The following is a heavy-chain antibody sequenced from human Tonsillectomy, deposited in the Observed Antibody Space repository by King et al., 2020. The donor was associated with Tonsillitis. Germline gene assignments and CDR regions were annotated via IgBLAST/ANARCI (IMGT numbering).Heavy chain of an antibody. D-gene: IGHD3-10*01. CDR2: IYSGGST. CDR3: ARALDYSGSGSYYYYGMDV. V-gene: IGHV3-66*01. Sequence: VQLVESGGGLVQPGGSLRLSCAASGFTVSNNYMSWVRQAPGKGLEWVSVIYSGGSTYNADSVKGRFTISRDNYKNTLFLQMNSLRAEDTAVYYCARALDYSGSGSYYYYGMDVWGHGTTVTVSS. CDR1: GFTVSNNY. J-gene: IGHJ6*02.